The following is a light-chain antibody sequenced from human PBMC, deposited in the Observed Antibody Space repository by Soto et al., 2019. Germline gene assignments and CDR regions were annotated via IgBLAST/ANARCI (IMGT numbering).Light chain of an antibody. CDR2: KAS. Sequence: EIHITQSPSTLSSSVGDRCTITVRASQSISSWLAWYQQAPGKAPKLLIYKASTLKSGVPSRFSGSGSGTEFTLTISSLQPDDFATYYCQHYNSYSEAFGQGTKVDI. CDR3: QHYNSYSEA. J-gene: IGKJ1*01. CDR1: QSISSW. V-gene: IGKV1-5*03.